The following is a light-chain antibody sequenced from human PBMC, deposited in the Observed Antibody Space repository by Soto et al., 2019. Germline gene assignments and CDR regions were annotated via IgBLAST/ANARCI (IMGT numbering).Light chain of an antibody. V-gene: IGKV3-15*01. J-gene: IGKJ4*01. CDR1: QSVSTS. Sequence: EIVMTQSPATLSVSPGERATLSCRASQSVSTSLAWYQQKPGQAPRLLIYGASTRATGITCRFSGSGSGADFTLTISSLQPGDFGIYYCQQYSNWPLTFGGGTKVEIK. CDR3: QQYSNWPLT. CDR2: GAS.